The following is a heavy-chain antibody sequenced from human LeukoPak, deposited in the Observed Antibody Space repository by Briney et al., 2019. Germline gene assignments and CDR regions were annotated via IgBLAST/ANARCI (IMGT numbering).Heavy chain of an antibody. CDR3: TSGWQVIDF. V-gene: IGHV3-15*01. Sequence: GGALRLSYAASGFTFSDAWLSWVRQAPGKGLEWLGRILRISDGGTIDYAARVKGRFTLSRDDSKNTVYLQIYSLKTEDTAVYYFTSGWQVIDFWGQGTLVTVSS. J-gene: IGHJ4*02. CDR2: ILRISDGGTI. D-gene: IGHD6-19*01. CDR1: GFTFSDAW.